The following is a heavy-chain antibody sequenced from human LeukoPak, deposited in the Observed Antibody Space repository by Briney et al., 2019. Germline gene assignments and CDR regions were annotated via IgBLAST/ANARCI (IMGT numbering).Heavy chain of an antibody. J-gene: IGHJ3*02. CDR3: AREPGAAADAFDI. CDR2: ISSSSSYI. CDR1: GFTFSSYS. Sequence: PGGSLRLSCAASGFTFSSYSMNWVRQAPGKGLEWVSSISSSSSYIYYADSVEGRFTISRDNAKNSLYLQMNSLRAEDTAVYYCAREPGAAADAFDIWGQGTMVTVSS. D-gene: IGHD2-15*01. V-gene: IGHV3-21*01.